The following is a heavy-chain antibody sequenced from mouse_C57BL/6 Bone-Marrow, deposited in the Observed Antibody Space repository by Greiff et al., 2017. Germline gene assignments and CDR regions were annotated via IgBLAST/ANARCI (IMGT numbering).Heavy chain of an antibody. CDR3: ARHGITTVVAPAWFAY. D-gene: IGHD1-1*01. Sequence: EVMLVESGGDLVKPGGSLKLSCAASGFTFSSYGMSWVRQTPDKRLEWVATISSGGSYTYYPDSVKGRFTISRDNAKNTLYLQMGSLKSEDTAMYYCARHGITTVVAPAWFAYWGQGTLVTVSA. V-gene: IGHV5-6*02. J-gene: IGHJ3*01. CDR1: GFTFSSYG. CDR2: ISSGGSYT.